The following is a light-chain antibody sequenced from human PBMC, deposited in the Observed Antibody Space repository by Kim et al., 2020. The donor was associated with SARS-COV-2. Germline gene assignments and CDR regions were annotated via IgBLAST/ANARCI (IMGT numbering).Light chain of an antibody. CDR1: NIGRQS. CDR2: YDT. J-gene: IGLJ2*01. Sequence: SYELTQPPSMSVAPGETANITCGGDNIGRQSVHWYQQLPGQAPVMVIYYDTDRPSGIPDRFSGSNSGNMASLTISRVEAGDEADYYCQVWDGTTNQMVFGGGTQLTVL. CDR3: QVWDGTTNQMV. V-gene: IGLV3-21*04.